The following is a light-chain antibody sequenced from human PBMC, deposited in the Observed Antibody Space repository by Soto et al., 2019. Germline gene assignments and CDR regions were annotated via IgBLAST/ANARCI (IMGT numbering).Light chain of an antibody. Sequence: DIQMTQSPSSLSGSVGDRVTITCRARQSISSYLNWYQQKPGKAPKLLIYAASSLQSGVPSRFSGSGSGTDFTLTISSLQPEDFATYYCQQSYSTPYTFGQGTKVDIK. CDR3: QQSYSTPYT. CDR2: AAS. V-gene: IGKV1-39*01. CDR1: QSISSY. J-gene: IGKJ2*01.